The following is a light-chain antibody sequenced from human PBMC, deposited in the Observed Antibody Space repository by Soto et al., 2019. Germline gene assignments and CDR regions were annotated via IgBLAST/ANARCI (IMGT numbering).Light chain of an antibody. CDR3: QQSYSTPRT. CDR1: QSISNY. CDR2: AAS. Sequence: DIQMTQSPSSLSASVGDRVTITCRASQSISNYLNWYQQKPGKAPKLLMYAASSLQSGVPSRFSGIGSGTYFTLTISSLQPEDFATYYCQQSYSTPRTFGQGTKVEIK. J-gene: IGKJ1*01. V-gene: IGKV1-39*01.